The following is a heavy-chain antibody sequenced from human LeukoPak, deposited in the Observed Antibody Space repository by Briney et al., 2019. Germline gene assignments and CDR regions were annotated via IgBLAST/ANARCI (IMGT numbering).Heavy chain of an antibody. Sequence: SSVKVSCKASGGTFSSYAISWVRQAPGQGLEWMGRIIPILGIANYAQKFQGRVTITADKSTSTAYIELSSLRSEDTAVYYCAREDAYTLDFDYWGEGPLVTVSS. CDR1: GGTFSSYA. CDR2: IIPILGIA. D-gene: IGHD5-24*01. J-gene: IGHJ4*02. CDR3: AREDAYTLDFDY. V-gene: IGHV1-69*04.